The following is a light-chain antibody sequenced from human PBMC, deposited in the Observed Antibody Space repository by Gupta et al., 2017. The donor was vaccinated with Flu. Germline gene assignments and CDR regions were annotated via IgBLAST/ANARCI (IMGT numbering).Light chain of an antibody. Sequence: SNYLALYQQKPWKVPKLLIYAASTLQSGVPPRFSCGGSGTDFTRTISSLQPSAVATYYCQSYKTVPLTFGKGTKAEVK. J-gene: IGKJ1*01. CDR1: SNY. CDR2: AAS. CDR3: QSYKTVPLT. V-gene: IGKV1-27*01.